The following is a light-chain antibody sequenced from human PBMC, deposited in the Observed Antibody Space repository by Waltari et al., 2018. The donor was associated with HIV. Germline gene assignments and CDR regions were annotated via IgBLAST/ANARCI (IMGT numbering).Light chain of an antibody. CDR3: QVWDSSSDHVV. Sequence: SYVLTQPPSVSVAPGQTARITCGGNNIGSKSVHWYQQKPGQAPVLVVYDNSDRPSGIPELFSGSNSGNTATLTISRVEAGDEADFHCQVWDSSSDHVVFGGGTKLTVL. CDR1: NIGSKS. CDR2: DNS. V-gene: IGLV3-21*02. J-gene: IGLJ2*01.